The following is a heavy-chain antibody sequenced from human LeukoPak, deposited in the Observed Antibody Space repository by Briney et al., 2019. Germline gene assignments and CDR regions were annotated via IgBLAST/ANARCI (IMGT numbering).Heavy chain of an antibody. J-gene: IGHJ4*02. CDR1: GFTFSNYW. CDR3: AGESGDAGWNY. Sequence: GGSLRLSCAASGFTFSNYWMSWVRQAPGKGLEWVANIKQDGSEKYYVDSVKGRFTISRDNAKNSLYLQMNSLRAEDTAVYFCAGESGDAGWNYWGQGTQVTVSS. D-gene: IGHD5-12*01. CDR2: IKQDGSEK. V-gene: IGHV3-7*01.